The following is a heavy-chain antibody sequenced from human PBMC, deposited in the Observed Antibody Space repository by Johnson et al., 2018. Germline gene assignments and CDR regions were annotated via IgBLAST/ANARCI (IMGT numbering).Heavy chain of an antibody. D-gene: IGHD6-19*01. CDR3: ARVGAAVEGAFEI. CDR1: GFTFDDYA. Sequence: EVQLVESGGGLVQPGRSLRLSCAASGFTFDDYAMHWVRQAPGKGLEWVSGISWNSGSIGYADSVKGRFTISRDNAKNTLYLQMNSLGAEDTAVYYCARVGAAVEGAFEIWGQGTMVTVSS. V-gene: IGHV3-9*01. CDR2: ISWNSGSI. J-gene: IGHJ3*02.